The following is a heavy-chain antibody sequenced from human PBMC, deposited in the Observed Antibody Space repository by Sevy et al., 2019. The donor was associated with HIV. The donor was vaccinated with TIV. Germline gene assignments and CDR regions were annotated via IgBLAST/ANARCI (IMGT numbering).Heavy chain of an antibody. Sequence: GGSLRLSCAASGFSVSSNYMSWVRQAPGKGLEWVSVMYSGGSTYYADSVKGGFTISRDNSKNTLYLQMNSRRAEDTAVYYCARPCGGDCYSHRADAFDIWGQGTMVTVSS. D-gene: IGHD2-21*02. CDR2: MYSGGST. V-gene: IGHV3-53*01. CDR3: ARPCGGDCYSHRADAFDI. J-gene: IGHJ3*02. CDR1: GFSVSSNY.